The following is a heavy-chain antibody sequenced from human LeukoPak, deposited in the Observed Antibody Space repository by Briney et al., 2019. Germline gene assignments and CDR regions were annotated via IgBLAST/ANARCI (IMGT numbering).Heavy chain of an antibody. J-gene: IGHJ5*02. Sequence: SETLSLTCTVSCASINNYYWSWIRQPAGKGLDWIGRIHGGGSTNYNPSLKSRVTVSIDTSKNQFSLKLSSMTAADTAVYYCARDLASPPYNWFDPWGQGTLVTVSS. CDR2: IHGGGST. V-gene: IGHV4-4*07. CDR3: ARDLASPPYNWFDP. D-gene: IGHD3-3*02. CDR1: CASINNYY.